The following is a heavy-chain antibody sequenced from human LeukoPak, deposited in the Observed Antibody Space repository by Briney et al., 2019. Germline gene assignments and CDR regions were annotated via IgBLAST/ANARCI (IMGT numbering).Heavy chain of an antibody. D-gene: IGHD5-12*01. CDR1: GGSISRGGYY. Sequence: PSETLSLTCTVSGGSISRGGYYWSWIRQHPGKGLEWIGYIYYSGSAYYNPSLKSRVTISVDTSKNQFSLKLSSVTAADTAVYYCARWRGYSGSKTFDYWGQGALVTVSS. CDR3: ARWRGYSGSKTFDY. J-gene: IGHJ4*02. V-gene: IGHV4-31*03. CDR2: IYYSGSA.